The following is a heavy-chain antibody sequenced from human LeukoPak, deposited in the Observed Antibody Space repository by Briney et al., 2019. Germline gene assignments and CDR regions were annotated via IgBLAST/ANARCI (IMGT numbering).Heavy chain of an antibody. V-gene: IGHV3-23*01. CDR2: ISGSGDTT. CDR3: AKGSSAYYSSPYYFDY. J-gene: IGHJ4*02. CDR1: DITFSSYA. Sequence: GGSLRLSCGASDITFSSYAVSWVRQAPGKGLEWVSAISGSGDTTYYADSVKGRFTISRDNSKNTLYLQMNSLRAEDTAVYYSAKGSSAYYSSPYYFDYWGQGTLVTVSS. D-gene: IGHD3-22*01.